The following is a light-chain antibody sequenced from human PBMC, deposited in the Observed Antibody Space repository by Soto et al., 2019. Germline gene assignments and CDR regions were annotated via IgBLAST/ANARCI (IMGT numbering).Light chain of an antibody. V-gene: IGLV1-40*01. CDR3: QSYDSSLRGSV. CDR1: RSNIGAGYD. CDR2: DNS. J-gene: IGLJ3*02. Sequence: QPVLTQPPSVSGAPGQRVTISCTGSRSNIGAGYDVHWYQQLPGTAPKLLIHDNSDRPSGVPDRFSGSKSGTSASLAITGLQAEDEADYYCQSYDSSLRGSVFGGGTKLTVL.